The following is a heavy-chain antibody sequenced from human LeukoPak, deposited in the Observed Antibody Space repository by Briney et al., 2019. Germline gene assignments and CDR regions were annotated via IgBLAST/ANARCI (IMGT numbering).Heavy chain of an antibody. CDR3: AKTLGNYFDY. J-gene: IGHJ4*02. D-gene: IGHD3-10*01. V-gene: IGHV3-30*02. Sequence: HTGGSLRLSCAASGFTFSSYDMHWVRQAPGKGLEWVAFIRYDGSNKYYADSVKGRFTISRDNSKNTLYLQMNSLRAEDTAVYYCAKTLGNYFDYWGQGTLVTVSS. CDR2: IRYDGSNK. CDR1: GFTFSSYD.